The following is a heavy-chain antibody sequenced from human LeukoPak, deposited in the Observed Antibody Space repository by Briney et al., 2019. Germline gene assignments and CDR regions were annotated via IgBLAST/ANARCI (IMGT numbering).Heavy chain of an antibody. J-gene: IGHJ5*02. V-gene: IGHV1-8*01. CDR1: GYTFTSYD. Sequence: ASVKVSCKASGYTFTSYDINWVRQATGQGLEWMGWMNPNSGNTGYAQKFQGRVTMTRNTSISTAYMELSSLRSEDTAVYCCARGIHYDFWSGYQTFDPWGQGTLVTVSS. CDR3: ARGIHYDFWSGYQTFDP. CDR2: MNPNSGNT. D-gene: IGHD3-3*01.